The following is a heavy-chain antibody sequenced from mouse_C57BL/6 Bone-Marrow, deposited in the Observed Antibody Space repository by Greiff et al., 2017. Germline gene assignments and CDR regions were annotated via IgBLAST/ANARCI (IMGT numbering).Heavy chain of an antibody. J-gene: IGHJ1*03. CDR2: IYPRDGST. Sequence: QVQLQQSGPELVKPGASVKLSCKASGYTFTSYDINWVKQRPGQGLEWIGVIYPRDGSTKYNEKFKGKATLTVDTSSSTAYMELHSLTSEASAVYFCGRLEFDGRRVDWYLDVGGTGTTVTVSS. CDR3: GRLEFDGRRVDWYLDV. V-gene: IGHV1-85*01. CDR1: GYTFTSYD. D-gene: IGHD1-1*01.